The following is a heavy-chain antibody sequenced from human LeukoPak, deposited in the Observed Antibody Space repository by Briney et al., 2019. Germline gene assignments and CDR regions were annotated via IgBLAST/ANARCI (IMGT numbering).Heavy chain of an antibody. D-gene: IGHD2-15*01. CDR3: ARDTGYCSGGSCYPPLDY. CDR1: GYTFTRYG. V-gene: IGHV1-18*01. J-gene: IGHJ4*02. Sequence: ASVKVSCKASGYTFTRYGISWVRQAPGQGLEWRGGISAYKGNTNYAQKLEGRVTITTDTSTSTAYMELRSLRSDDTAVYYCARDTGYCSGGSCYPPLDYWGQGTLVTVSS. CDR2: ISAYKGNT.